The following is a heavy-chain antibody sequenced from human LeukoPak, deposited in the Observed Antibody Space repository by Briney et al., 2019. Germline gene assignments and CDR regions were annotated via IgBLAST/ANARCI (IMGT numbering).Heavy chain of an antibody. D-gene: IGHD2-2*01. CDR3: AREWWDIVVVPAAIPLDY. CDR2: INPNSGGT. Sequence: ASVKVSCKASGYTFTGYYVHWVRQAPGQGLEWMGWINPNSGGTNYAQKFQGRVTMTRDTSISTAYMELSRLRSDDTAVYYCAREWWDIVVVPAAIPLDYWGQGTLVTVSS. CDR1: GYTFTGYY. V-gene: IGHV1-2*02. J-gene: IGHJ4*02.